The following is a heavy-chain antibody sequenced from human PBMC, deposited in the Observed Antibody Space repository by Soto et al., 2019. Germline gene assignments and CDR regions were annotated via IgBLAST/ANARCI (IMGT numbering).Heavy chain of an antibody. CDR2: IWYDGSNK. Sequence: GGSLRLSCAASGFTFSSYGMHWVRQAPGKGLEWVAVIWYDGSNKYYADSVKGRFTISRDNSKNTLYLQMNSLRAEDTAVYYCARDSSGSYFGWFDPWGQGTLVTVSS. CDR3: ARDSSGSYFGWFDP. CDR1: GFTFSSYG. V-gene: IGHV3-33*01. J-gene: IGHJ5*02. D-gene: IGHD3-10*01.